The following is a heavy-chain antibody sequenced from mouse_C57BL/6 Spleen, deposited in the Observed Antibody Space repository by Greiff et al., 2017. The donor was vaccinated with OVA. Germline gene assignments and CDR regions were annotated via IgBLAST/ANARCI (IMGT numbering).Heavy chain of an antibody. CDR2: IDPSDSYT. J-gene: IGHJ3*01. CDR3: ATPPLRGCAY. CDR1: GYTFTSYW. D-gene: IGHD2-12*01. Sequence: VQLQQPGAELVKPGASVKLSCKASGYTFTSYWMQWVKQRPGQGLEWIGEIDPSDSYTTYNQKFKGKATLTVDTSSSTAYMQLSSLTAEDSAIYYCATPPLRGCAYWGQGTLVTVSA. V-gene: IGHV1-50*01.